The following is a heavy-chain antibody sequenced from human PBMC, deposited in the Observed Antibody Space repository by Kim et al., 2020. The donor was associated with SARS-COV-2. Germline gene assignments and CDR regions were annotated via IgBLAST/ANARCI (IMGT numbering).Heavy chain of an antibody. J-gene: IGHJ5*02. V-gene: IGHV4-34*01. CDR3: AKPGAVRYNWFDP. Sequence: YHPSLKSRVTISVDTSKNLFSLNLKSVTAADTAVYYCAKPGAVRYNWFDPWGQGTLVTVSS. D-gene: IGHD3-10*02.